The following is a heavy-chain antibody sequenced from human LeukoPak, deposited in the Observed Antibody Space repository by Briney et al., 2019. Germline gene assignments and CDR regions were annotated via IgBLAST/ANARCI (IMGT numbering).Heavy chain of an antibody. J-gene: IGHJ4*02. CDR2: ISGSGGST. CDR1: GFTFSIYA. V-gene: IGHV3-23*01. CDR3: AKGGMVRGVTPFDY. Sequence: GGSLRLSCAASGFTFSIYAMSWVRQAPGKGLEWVSAISGSGGSTYYADSVKGRFTISRDNSKNTLYLQMNSLRAEDTAVYYCAKGGMVRGVTPFDYWGQGTLVTVSS. D-gene: IGHD3-10*01.